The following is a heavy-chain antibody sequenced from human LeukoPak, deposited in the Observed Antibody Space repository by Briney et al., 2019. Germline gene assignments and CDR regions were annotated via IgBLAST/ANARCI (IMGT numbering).Heavy chain of an antibody. J-gene: IGHJ4*02. CDR3: AKLRGSYSFDY. Sequence: GGSLRLSCAASGFTFSTYAMSWVRQVPGKGLEWVSTISNDALRTYYADSVKGRFTISRDNYKNMADLQMNSLRAEDTAVYYCAKLRGSYSFDYWGQGTLVTVSS. D-gene: IGHD1-26*01. V-gene: IGHV3-23*01. CDR2: ISNDALRT. CDR1: GFTFSTYA.